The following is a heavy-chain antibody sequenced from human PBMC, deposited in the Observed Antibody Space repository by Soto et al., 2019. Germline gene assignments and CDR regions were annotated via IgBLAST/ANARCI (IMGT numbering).Heavy chain of an antibody. J-gene: IGHJ4*02. CDR2: IKQDGSEK. CDR3: ASDHTIEYSSSSSY. CDR1: GFTFSSYW. Sequence: GGSLRLSCAASGFTFSSYWMSWVRQAPGKGLEWVANIKQDGSEKYYVDSVKGRFTISRDNAKNSLYLQMNSLRAEDTAVYYCASDHTIEYSSSSSYWGQGTLVTVSS. D-gene: IGHD6-6*01. V-gene: IGHV3-7*01.